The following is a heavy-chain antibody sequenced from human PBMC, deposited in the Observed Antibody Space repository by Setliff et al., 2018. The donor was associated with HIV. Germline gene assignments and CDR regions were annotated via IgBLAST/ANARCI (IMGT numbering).Heavy chain of an antibody. J-gene: IGHJ4*02. V-gene: IGHV1-69*13. CDR1: GGTFSSYS. D-gene: IGHD2-21*01. CDR2: IIPLFGSA. CDR3: AVVNKVTDFEY. Sequence: VKVSCKTSGGTFSSYSITWVRQAPGQGLEWMGGIIPLFGSADYAQRFQGRVTITADESTSTAYMELTSLRSEDTAMYYCAVVNKVTDFEYWGQGTLVTVSS.